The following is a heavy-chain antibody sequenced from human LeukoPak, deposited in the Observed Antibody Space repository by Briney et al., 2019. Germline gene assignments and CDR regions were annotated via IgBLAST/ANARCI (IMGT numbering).Heavy chain of an antibody. J-gene: IGHJ4*02. Sequence: PSQTLSLTCTVSGGSISSGSYYWSWIRQPAGKGLEWIGRIYTSGSTNYNPSLKSRVTISVDTSKNQFSLKLSSVTAADTAVYYCARAANLRTMVLWGQGTLVTVSS. D-gene: IGHD3-10*01. CDR3: ARAANLRTMVL. V-gene: IGHV4-61*02. CDR1: GGSISSGSYY. CDR2: IYTSGST.